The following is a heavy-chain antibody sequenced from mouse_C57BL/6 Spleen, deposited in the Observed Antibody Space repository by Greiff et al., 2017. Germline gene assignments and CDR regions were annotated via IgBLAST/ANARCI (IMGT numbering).Heavy chain of an antibody. V-gene: IGHV5-6*01. Sequence: EVKLMESGGDLVKPGGSLTLSCAASGFTFSSYGMSWVRQTPDKRLEWVATISSGGSYTYYPDSVKGRFTISRDNAKNTLYLQMSSLKSEDTAMYYCARTSYYYGSSYFDYWGQGTTLTVSS. J-gene: IGHJ2*01. D-gene: IGHD1-1*01. CDR2: ISSGGSYT. CDR3: ARTSYYYGSSYFDY. CDR1: GFTFSSYG.